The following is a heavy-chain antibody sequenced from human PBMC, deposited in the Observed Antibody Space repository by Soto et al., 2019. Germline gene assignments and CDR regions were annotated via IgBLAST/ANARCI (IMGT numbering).Heavy chain of an antibody. V-gene: IGHV3-33*01. CDR3: ARDNGAWWTGDY. D-gene: IGHD2-15*01. CDR1: GFTFSSYG. J-gene: IGHJ4*02. Sequence: QVQLVESGGGVVQPGRSLRLSCAASGFTFSSYGMHWVRQAPGKGLEWVAVIWDDGSNKYYADSLKGRFTISRDNSKNTLYLQMNSLRAEDTAVYYCARDNGAWWTGDYWGQGTLVTVSS. CDR2: IWDDGSNK.